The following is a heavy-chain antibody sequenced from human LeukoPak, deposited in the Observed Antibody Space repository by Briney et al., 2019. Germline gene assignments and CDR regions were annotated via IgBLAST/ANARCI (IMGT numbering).Heavy chain of an antibody. CDR1: GFTFGSYS. Sequence: GRSLRLSCAASGFTFGSYSMNWVRQAPGKGLEWVSSISSSSSYISYADSVKGRFTISRDNAKNSLYLQMNNLRVEDTAVYYCARGRPLFEDYWGQGTLVTVSS. CDR2: ISSSSSYI. CDR3: ARGRPLFEDY. D-gene: IGHD3-10*02. J-gene: IGHJ4*02. V-gene: IGHV3-21*01.